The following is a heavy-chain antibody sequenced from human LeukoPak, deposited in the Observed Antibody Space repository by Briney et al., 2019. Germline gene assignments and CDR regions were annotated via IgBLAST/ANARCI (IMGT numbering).Heavy chain of an antibody. V-gene: IGHV3-30*04. J-gene: IGHJ5*02. CDR3: ARDYCSGGSCYSENWFDP. CDR1: GFTFSSYA. D-gene: IGHD2-15*01. Sequence: GGSLRLSCAASGFTFSSYAMHWVRQAPGKGLEWVAVISYDGSNKYYADSVKGRFTISGDNSKNTLYLQMNSLRAEDTAVYYCARDYCSGGSCYSENWFDPWGQGTLVTVSS. CDR2: ISYDGSNK.